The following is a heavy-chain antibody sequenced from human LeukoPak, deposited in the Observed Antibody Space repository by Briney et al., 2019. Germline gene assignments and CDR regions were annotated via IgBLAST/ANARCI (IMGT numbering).Heavy chain of an antibody. D-gene: IGHD3-10*01. V-gene: IGHV4-59*08. CDR3: AKHYMGSSYNHGLDC. CDR1: GGSISSYY. Sequence: SETLSLTCTVSGGSISSYYWSWIRQPPGKGLEWIGYIYYSGSTNYNPSLKSRVAISVDTSKNQFSLKLSSVTAADTALYYCAKHYMGSSYNHGLDCWGQGTLVTVSS. J-gene: IGHJ4*02. CDR2: IYYSGST.